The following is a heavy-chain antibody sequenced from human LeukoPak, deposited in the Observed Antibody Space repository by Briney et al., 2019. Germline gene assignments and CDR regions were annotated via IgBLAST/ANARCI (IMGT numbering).Heavy chain of an antibody. V-gene: IGHV4-31*03. CDR1: GGSISSDGYY. CDR2: TYYTGSP. CDR3: VRELQEYTSSSYYQFDC. J-gene: IGHJ4*02. D-gene: IGHD6-13*01. Sequence: PSQTLSLTCTVSGGSISSDGYYWNWIRQRPGQALEWIGYTYYTGSPDYKPRLKSRVTISVDTSRKQFSLRLSSVTAADTPVYNSVRELQEYTSSSYYQFDCWGQGTLATVS.